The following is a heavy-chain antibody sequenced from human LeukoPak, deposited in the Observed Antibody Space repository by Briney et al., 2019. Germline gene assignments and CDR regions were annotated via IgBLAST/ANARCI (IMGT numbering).Heavy chain of an antibody. Sequence: SETLSLTCAVYGGSFSGYYWSWIRQPPGKGLEWIGEINHSGSTNYNPSLKSRVTISVDTSKNQFSLKLSSVTAADTAVYYCARKHGLYWYFDLWGRGTLVTVSS. CDR2: INHSGST. CDR3: ARKHGLYWYFDL. V-gene: IGHV4-34*01. CDR1: GGSFSGYY. J-gene: IGHJ2*01.